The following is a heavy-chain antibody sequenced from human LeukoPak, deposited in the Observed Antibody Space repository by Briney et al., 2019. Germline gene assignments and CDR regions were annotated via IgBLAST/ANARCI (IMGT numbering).Heavy chain of an antibody. V-gene: IGHV3-7*01. J-gene: IGHJ4*02. CDR3: VRQDYYFNY. CDR1: GFTFSSYW. CDR2: INLDGTEK. Sequence: PGGSLRLSCAASGFTFSSYWMSWVRQAPGKGLEWVANINLDGTEKYYVDSVKGRFTISRDNAKNSLYLQMNSLRAEDTAVYYCVRQDYYFNYWGQGTLVTVSS.